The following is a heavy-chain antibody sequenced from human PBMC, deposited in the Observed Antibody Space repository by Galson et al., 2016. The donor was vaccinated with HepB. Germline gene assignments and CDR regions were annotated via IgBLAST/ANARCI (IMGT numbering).Heavy chain of an antibody. Sequence: SLRLSCAASGFTFSSYAMNWVRQAPGKGLEWVAGTSYNGNNKYYIDSVKGRFTISRADSKNTVYLQMNGLRGDDTAVYYCASVVAVGGKPPFAFDYWGQVTLVTASS. V-gene: IGHV3-30*04. D-gene: IGHD3-3*01. J-gene: IGHJ4*02. CDR1: GFTFSSYA. CDR2: TSYNGNNK. CDR3: ASVVAVGGKPPFAFDY.